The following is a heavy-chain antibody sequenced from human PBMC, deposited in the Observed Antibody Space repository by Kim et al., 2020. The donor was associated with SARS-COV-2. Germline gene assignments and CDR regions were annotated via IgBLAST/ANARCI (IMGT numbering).Heavy chain of an antibody. CDR2: IYSGGST. V-gene: IGHV3-53*01. CDR1: GFTVSSNY. CDR3: AREAPGWPDGSHN. Sequence: GGSLRLSCAASGFTVSSNYMSWVRQAPGKGLEWVSVIYSGGSTYYADSVKGRFTISRDNSKNTLYLQMNSLRAEDTAVYYCAREAPGWPDGSHNWGQGTLVTVSS. D-gene: IGHD2-15*01. J-gene: IGHJ4*02.